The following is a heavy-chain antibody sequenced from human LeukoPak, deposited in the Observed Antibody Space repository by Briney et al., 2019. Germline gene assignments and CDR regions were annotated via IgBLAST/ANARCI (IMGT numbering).Heavy chain of an antibody. Sequence: PSETLSLTCTVSGGSISSGGYYWSWIRQPPGKGLEWIGYIYHSGSTYYNPSLKSRATISVDTSKNQFSLKLSSVTAADTAVYYCARGRGSSWYYFDSWGQGTLVTVSS. D-gene: IGHD6-13*01. CDR2: IYHSGST. CDR1: GGSISSGGYY. V-gene: IGHV4-30-2*01. J-gene: IGHJ4*02. CDR3: ARGRGSSWYYFDS.